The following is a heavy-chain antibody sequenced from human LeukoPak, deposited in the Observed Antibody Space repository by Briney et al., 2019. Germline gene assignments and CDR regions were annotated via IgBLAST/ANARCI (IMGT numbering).Heavy chain of an antibody. D-gene: IGHD6-13*01. Sequence: PGGSLRLSCAASGFTFSSYGMHWVRQAPGNGLEWVAVISYDGSNKYYADSVKGRFTISRDNSKNTLYLQMNSLRAEDTAVYYCAKVVTHSSSWYSNYYYGMDVWGQGTTVTVSS. V-gene: IGHV3-30*18. CDR3: AKVVTHSSSWYSNYYYGMDV. CDR2: ISYDGSNK. J-gene: IGHJ6*02. CDR1: GFTFSSYG.